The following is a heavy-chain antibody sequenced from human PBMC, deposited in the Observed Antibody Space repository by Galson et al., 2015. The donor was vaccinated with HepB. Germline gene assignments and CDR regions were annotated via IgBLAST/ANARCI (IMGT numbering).Heavy chain of an antibody. CDR1: GFIFSRHG. D-gene: IGHD3-10*01. J-gene: IGHJ1*01. Sequence: SLRLSFAASGFIFSRHGMHWVRQAPGKGLEWVAVISYDGKKTYYGDSVKGRFTISRDNSRNTVFLQMNTLRPEDTAHYYCARDGRYYGTDLGAHHWGQGTLVVVSS. V-gene: IGHV3-33*05. CDR2: ISYDGKKT. CDR3: ARDGRYYGTDLGAHH.